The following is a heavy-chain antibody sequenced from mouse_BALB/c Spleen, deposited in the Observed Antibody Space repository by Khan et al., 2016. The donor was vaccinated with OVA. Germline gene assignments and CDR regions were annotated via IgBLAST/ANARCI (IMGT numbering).Heavy chain of an antibody. V-gene: IGHV3-2*02. CDR3: ARSLYYSYGYGLDY. D-gene: IGHD2-14*01. CDR2: ISSSGSA. Sequence: EVQLVESGPGLVKPSQSLSLTCTVTGYSITSDYAWNWIRQFPGDRLEWMGYISSSGSASYNPSLKSRISITRDTSKNQFFLQLKSVTTEDTATYFCARSLYYSYGYGLDYGGRGSSVTVSS. CDR1: GYSITSDYA. J-gene: IGHJ4*01.